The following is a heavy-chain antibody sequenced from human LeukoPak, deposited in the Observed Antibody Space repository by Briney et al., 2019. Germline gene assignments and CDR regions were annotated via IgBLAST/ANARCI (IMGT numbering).Heavy chain of an antibody. D-gene: IGHD1-26*01. CDR3: ARAGFSGATLDY. V-gene: IGHV4-34*01. J-gene: IGHJ4*02. CDR2: INHSGST. Sequence: PSETLSLTCAVYGGSFSGYYWSWIRQPPGKGLEWIGEINHSGSTNYNPSLKSRVTISVDTSKNQFSLKLSSVTAADTAVYYCARAGFSGATLDYWGQGTLVTVSS. CDR1: GGSFSGYY.